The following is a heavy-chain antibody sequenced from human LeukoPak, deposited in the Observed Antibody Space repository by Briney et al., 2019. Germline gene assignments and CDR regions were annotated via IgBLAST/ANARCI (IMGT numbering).Heavy chain of an antibody. D-gene: IGHD3-10*01. V-gene: IGHV4-4*08. CDR2: IYTSGTT. Sequence: SETLSLTCTVSGGSISSYYWSWIRQPPGKGLEWIGLIYTSGTTKYNPPLKSRVTISVDTSKNQFSLKLSSVTAADTAMYYCASDFGHWGQGTLVIASS. CDR3: ASDFGH. J-gene: IGHJ4*02. CDR1: GGSISSYY.